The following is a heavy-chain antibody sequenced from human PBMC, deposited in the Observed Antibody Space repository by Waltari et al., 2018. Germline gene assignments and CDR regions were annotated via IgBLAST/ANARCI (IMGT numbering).Heavy chain of an antibody. Sequence: EAQLLESGGGLAHPGGSLRLSCAASRCTFSSYWMHWVRQAPGKGLGWVSRINSDGSSTSYADPVKGRFTISRDNAKNTLYLQMNSLRAEDTAVYYCARFQGLFTLDYWGQGTLVTVSS. D-gene: IGHD3-22*01. CDR2: INSDGSST. CDR3: ARFQGLFTLDY. V-gene: IGHV3-74*02. CDR1: RCTFSSYW. J-gene: IGHJ4*02.